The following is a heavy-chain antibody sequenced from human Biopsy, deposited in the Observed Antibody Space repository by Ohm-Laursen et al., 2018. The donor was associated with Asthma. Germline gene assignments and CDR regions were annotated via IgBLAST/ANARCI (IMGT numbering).Heavy chain of an antibody. D-gene: IGHD7-27*01. J-gene: IGHJ5*02. V-gene: IGHV1-2*06. CDR2: INPNSGGT. CDR3: PRGQKSPGDRWFDP. Sequence: GASVKVSCKTSGYTFIGYHIHWVRQAPGQGLEWMGRINPNSGGTNYAQKFQGRVTMTSDTSISTAYMELSRLRPDDTALYYCPRGQKSPGDRWFDPWGQGTLVTVSS. CDR1: GYTFIGYH.